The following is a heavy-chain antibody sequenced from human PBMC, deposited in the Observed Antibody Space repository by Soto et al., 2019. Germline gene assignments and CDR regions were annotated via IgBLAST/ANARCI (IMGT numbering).Heavy chain of an antibody. CDR1: GASFTSNDW. D-gene: IGHD1-7*01. J-gene: IGHJ4*02. CDR3: ASRDPGTSVDY. CDR2: IYRTGST. Sequence: QVQLQESGPGLVKPSGTLSLTCAVSGASFTSNDWWTWVRQPPGRGLEWIGKIYRTGSTNYNPSLKSRVTISLDKSENQFSLKVTSLTAADTAVYYCASRDPGTSVDYWGQGTLVTVSS. V-gene: IGHV4-4*02.